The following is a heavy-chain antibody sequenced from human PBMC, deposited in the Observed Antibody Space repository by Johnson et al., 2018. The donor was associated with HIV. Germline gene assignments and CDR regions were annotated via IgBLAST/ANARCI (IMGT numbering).Heavy chain of an antibody. CDR3: ARETRSAAAGHGAFDV. Sequence: QLVESGGGLVQPGGSLRLSCAASRFTFSRYWMSWVRQAPGKGLEWVANIKQDGSEKYYVDSVKGRFTISRDNAKNALYLQMNSLRAEDTALYYCARETRSAAAGHGAFDVWGQGTMVTVSS. J-gene: IGHJ3*01. CDR1: RFTFSRYW. D-gene: IGHD6-13*01. V-gene: IGHV3-7*01. CDR2: IKQDGSEK.